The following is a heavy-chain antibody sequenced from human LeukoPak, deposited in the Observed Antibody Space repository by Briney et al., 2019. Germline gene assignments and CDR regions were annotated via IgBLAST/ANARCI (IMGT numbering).Heavy chain of an antibody. J-gene: IGHJ4*02. CDR3: ATGIAAAGNWGFDY. CDR1: GGSISSYY. CDR2: IYYSGST. Sequence: PSETLSLTCTVSGGSISSYYWSWIRQPPGKGLEWIGYIYYSGSTNYNPSLKSRVTISVDTSKNQFSLKLSSVTAADTAVYYCATGIAAAGNWGFDYWGQGTLVTVSS. D-gene: IGHD6-13*01. V-gene: IGHV4-59*01.